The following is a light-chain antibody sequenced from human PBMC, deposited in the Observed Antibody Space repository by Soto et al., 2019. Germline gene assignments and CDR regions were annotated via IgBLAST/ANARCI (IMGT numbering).Light chain of an antibody. J-gene: IGKJ1*01. CDR3: QQRSNWPPTWT. V-gene: IGKV3-11*01. Sequence: EIVLTQSPATLSLSPGERATLSCRASQSVSSSLAWYQHKSGQAPRLLIYDASNRATGIPARFSGSGSGTDFTLTISSLEPEDFAVYYCQQRSNWPPTWTFGQGTKVEIQ. CDR2: DAS. CDR1: QSVSSS.